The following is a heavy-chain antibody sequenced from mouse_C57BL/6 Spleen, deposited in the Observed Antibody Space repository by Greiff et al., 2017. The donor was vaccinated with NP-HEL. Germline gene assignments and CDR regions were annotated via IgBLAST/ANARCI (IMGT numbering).Heavy chain of an antibody. V-gene: IGHV1-81*01. CDR3: ARGGDGYYFDY. CDR1: GSTLPSYG. J-gene: IGHJ2*01. CDR2: IYPISGNT. D-gene: IGHD2-3*01. Sequence: VQLQQSGAELARPGASLKLSCQASGSTLPSYGISWVKQRTGQGLEWIGEIYPISGNTYYHEKCKGKATLTADKSSSTAYMELRSLTSEDSAVYFCARGGDGYYFDYWGQGTTLTVSS.